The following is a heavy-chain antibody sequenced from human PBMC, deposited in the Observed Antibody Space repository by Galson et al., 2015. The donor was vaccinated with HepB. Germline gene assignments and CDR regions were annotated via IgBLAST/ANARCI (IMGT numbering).Heavy chain of an antibody. CDR3: AKVGTTAYYYGMDV. J-gene: IGHJ6*02. CDR1: GFTFSSYG. CDR2: ISYDGSNK. V-gene: IGHV3-30*18. Sequence: SLRLSCAASGFTFSSYGMHWVRQAPGKGLEWVAVISYDGSNKYYADSVKGRFTISRDNSKNTLYLQMNSLRAEDTAVYYCAKVGTTAYYYGMDVWGQGTTVTVSS. D-gene: IGHD2/OR15-2a*01.